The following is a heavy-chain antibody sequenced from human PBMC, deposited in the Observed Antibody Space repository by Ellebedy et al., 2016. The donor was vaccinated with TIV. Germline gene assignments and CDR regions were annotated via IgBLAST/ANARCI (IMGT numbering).Heavy chain of an antibody. CDR1: GFIVATDY. D-gene: IGHD5-18*01. CDR2: IYSGGAA. V-gene: IGHV3-53*01. J-gene: IGHJ1*01. CDR3: AKDVDTAAQVALAKHDQH. Sequence: GESLKISCAASGFIVATDYMSWVRQAPGKGPEWVSTIYSGGAAYYGDSVKGRFTISRDNSKNTLYLQMNSLRAEDTAVYYCAKDVDTAAQVALAKHDQHWGQGTLVTVSS.